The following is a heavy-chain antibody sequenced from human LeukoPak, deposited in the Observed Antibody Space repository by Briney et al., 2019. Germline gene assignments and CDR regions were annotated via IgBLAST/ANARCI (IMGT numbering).Heavy chain of an antibody. CDR3: ARARIAATGGSKYYFDY. J-gene: IGHJ4*02. Sequence: GGSLRLSCAASGFTFSSYWMHWVRQAPGKGLVWVSRINSDGSSTSYADSVKGRFTISRDNAKNTLYLQMNSLRAEDTAVYYCARARIAATGGSKYYFDYWGQGPWSPSPQ. D-gene: IGHD6-13*01. CDR1: GFTFSSYW. V-gene: IGHV3-74*01. CDR2: INSDGSST.